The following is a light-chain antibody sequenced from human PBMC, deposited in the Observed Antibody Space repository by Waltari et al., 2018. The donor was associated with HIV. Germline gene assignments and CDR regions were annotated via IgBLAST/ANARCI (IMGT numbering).Light chain of an antibody. V-gene: IGKV1-39*01. CDR2: AAS. J-gene: IGKJ2*01. CDR3: QQSYSTPLYT. CDR1: QSISSY. Sequence: IQMTQSPSSLSASVGYRVTITCRASQSISSYLNWYQQKPGKAPKLLIYAASSLQSVVPSRFSGSGSGTDFTLTISSLQPEDFATYYCQQSYSTPLYTFGQGTKLEIK.